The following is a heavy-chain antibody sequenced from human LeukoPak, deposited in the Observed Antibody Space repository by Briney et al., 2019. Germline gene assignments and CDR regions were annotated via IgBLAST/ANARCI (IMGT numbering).Heavy chain of an antibody. D-gene: IGHD3-22*01. CDR1: GGSTSSYY. V-gene: IGHV4-4*07. CDR3: ARDHEYYYDSSGYYYYGMDV. CDR2: IYTSGST. J-gene: IGHJ6*02. Sequence: SETLSLTCTVSGGSTSSYYWSWTRQPAGKGLEWIGRIYTSGSTNYNPSLKSRVTMPVDTSKNQFSLKLSSVTAADTAVYYCARDHEYYYDSSGYYYYGMDVWGQGTTVTVSS.